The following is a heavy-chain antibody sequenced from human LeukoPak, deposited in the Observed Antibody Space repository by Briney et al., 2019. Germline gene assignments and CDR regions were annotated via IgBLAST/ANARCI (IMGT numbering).Heavy chain of an antibody. D-gene: IGHD2-21*02. J-gene: IGHJ6*02. V-gene: IGHV4-34*01. CDR3: ARAHIVVVTATFSYYYGMDV. Sequence: SEALSLTCAVYGGSFSGYYWSWIRQPPGKGLEWIGEINHSGSTNYNPSLKSRVTISVDTSKNQFSLKLSSVTAADTAVYYCARAHIVVVTATFSYYYGMDVWGQGTTVTVSS. CDR2: INHSGST. CDR1: GGSFSGYY.